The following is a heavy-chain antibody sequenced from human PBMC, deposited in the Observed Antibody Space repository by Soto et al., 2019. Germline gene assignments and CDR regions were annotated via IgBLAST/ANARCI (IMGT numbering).Heavy chain of an antibody. V-gene: IGHV4-39*01. J-gene: IGHJ3*02. CDR1: GGSISSSSYY. CDR2: IYYSGST. Sequence: SETLSLTCTVSGGSISSSSYYWGWIRQPPGKGLEWIGSIYYSGSTYYNPSLKSRVTISVDTSKNQFSLKLSSVTAADTAVYYCARHTPPRPDDAFDIWGQGTMVTVSS. CDR3: ARHTPPRPDDAFDI.